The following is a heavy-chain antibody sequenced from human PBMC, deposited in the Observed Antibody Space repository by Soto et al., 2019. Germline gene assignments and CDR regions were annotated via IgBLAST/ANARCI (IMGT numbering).Heavy chain of an antibody. D-gene: IGHD2-2*01. CDR2: IYYSGST. Sequence: QVQLQESGPGLVKPSQTLSLTCTVSGGSISSGGYYWSWIRQHPGKGLEWIGYIYYSGSTYYNPSLKSRVTISVDTSKNQFSLKLSSVTAADTAVYYCASSVVSAAMIDENYYYYYMDVWGKGTTVTVSS. CDR1: GGSISSGGYY. V-gene: IGHV4-31*03. CDR3: ASSVVSAAMIDENYYYYYMDV. J-gene: IGHJ6*03.